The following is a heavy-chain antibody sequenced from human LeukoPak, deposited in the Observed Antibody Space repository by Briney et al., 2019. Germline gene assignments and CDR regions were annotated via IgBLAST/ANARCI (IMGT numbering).Heavy chain of an antibody. D-gene: IGHD3-10*01. CDR3: ARGGYYGSGNDFGFDP. V-gene: IGHV4-59*01. CDR2: IHYTGST. Sequence: SETLSLTCTVSGGSISSYYWSWIRQSPGKGLECIGYIHYTGSTNYNPSLKSRVTISVETSKNQFSLKLKSVTAADTAVYYCARGGYYGSGNDFGFDPWGQGTLVTVSS. CDR1: GGSISSYY. J-gene: IGHJ5*02.